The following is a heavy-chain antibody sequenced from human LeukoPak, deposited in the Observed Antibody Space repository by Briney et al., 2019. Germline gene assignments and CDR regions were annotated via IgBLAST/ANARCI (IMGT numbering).Heavy chain of an antibody. V-gene: IGHV4-59*02. D-gene: IGHD3-16*01. Sequence: SETLSLTSSVSGGSVNNYYWTWIRQPPGKGLEWIGQIYYSGKADYNPSLKSRITISVDTSKNQISLRVNSVTAADTAVYYCARFGVDYDMGVWGQGTTVIVFS. CDR3: ARFGVDYDMGV. J-gene: IGHJ6*02. CDR1: GGSVNNYY. CDR2: IYYSGKA.